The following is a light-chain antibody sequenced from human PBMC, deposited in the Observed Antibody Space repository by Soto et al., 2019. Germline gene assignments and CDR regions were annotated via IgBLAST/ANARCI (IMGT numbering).Light chain of an antibody. J-gene: IGKJ4*01. Sequence: EIVLTQSPATLSLSPGERATLSCRASQSVSTFLAWYQQKPGQAPRLLIYEASKRATGVPTRFSGSGSGTDLTLTISSLEPEDFAVYYCQQRSNWPLTFGGGTKVEIK. V-gene: IGKV3-11*01. CDR1: QSVSTF. CDR2: EAS. CDR3: QQRSNWPLT.